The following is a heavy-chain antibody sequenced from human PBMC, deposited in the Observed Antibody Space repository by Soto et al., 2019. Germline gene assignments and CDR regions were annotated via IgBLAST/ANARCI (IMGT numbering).Heavy chain of an antibody. CDR2: ISSSSSTI. D-gene: IGHD2-2*01. J-gene: IGHJ5*02. Sequence: EVQLVESGGGLVQPGGSLRLSCAASGFTFSSYSMNWVRQAPGKGLEWVSYISSSSSTIYYADSLKGRFTISRDNAKKSLYLQMNSLRDEDTAVYYCAREGYERCLNWFDPWGQGTLVTVSS. CDR1: GFTFSSYS. CDR3: AREGYERCLNWFDP. V-gene: IGHV3-48*02.